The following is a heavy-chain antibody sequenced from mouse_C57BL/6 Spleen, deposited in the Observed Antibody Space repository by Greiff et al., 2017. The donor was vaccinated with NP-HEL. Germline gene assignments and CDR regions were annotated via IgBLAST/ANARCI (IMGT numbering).Heavy chain of an antibody. CDR1: GYTFTSYW. CDR2: IYPGSGST. V-gene: IGHV1-55*01. CDR3: ARKDYGSTSWFAY. J-gene: IGHJ3*01. D-gene: IGHD1-1*01. Sequence: QVQLQQPGAELVKPGASVKMSCKASGYTFTSYWITWVKQRPGQGLEWIGDIYPGSGSTNYNEKFKSKATLTVDTSSSTAYMQLSSLTSEDSAVYYCARKDYGSTSWFAYWGQGTLVTVSA.